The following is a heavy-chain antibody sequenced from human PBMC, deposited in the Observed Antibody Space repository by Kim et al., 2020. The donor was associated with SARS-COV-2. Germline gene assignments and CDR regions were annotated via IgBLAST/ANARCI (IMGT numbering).Heavy chain of an antibody. V-gene: IGHV4-39*01. D-gene: IGHD3-10*01. Sequence: SETLSLTCTVSGGSISNNNYYWGWIRQPPGKGLEWIGSIYYSGSTYYNPSLKSRVTISVDTSKTQFSLKLSSVTAADTAVYYCASHVQWFGDLCYFDYWGQGTLLSVST. J-gene: IGHJ4*02. CDR2: IYYSGST. CDR3: ASHVQWFGDLCYFDY. CDR1: GGSISNNNYY.